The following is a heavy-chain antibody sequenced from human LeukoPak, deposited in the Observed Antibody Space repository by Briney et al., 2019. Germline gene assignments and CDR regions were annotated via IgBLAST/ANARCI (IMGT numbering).Heavy chain of an antibody. CDR1: GGSISNYY. V-gene: IGHV4-59*01. Sequence: SETLSLTCTVSGGSISNYYWSWNRQPPEKGLEYIGYIYYTGSTYYNPSLKSRVTISLDTSKNQFSLKLSSVTAADTAVYYCVRRYYYDIWGQGTLVTVSS. CDR3: VRRYYYDI. CDR2: IYYTGST. D-gene: IGHD3-22*01. J-gene: IGHJ4*02.